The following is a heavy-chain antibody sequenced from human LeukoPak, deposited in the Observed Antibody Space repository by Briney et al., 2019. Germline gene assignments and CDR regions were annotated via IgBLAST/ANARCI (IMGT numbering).Heavy chain of an antibody. D-gene: IGHD5-18*01. J-gene: IGHJ4*02. Sequence: SETLSLTCTVSGGSISITGYYWGWIRQPPGKGLEWIGSIYRSGSAYYKPSPTSRVTMSVDTSKNQFSLKLSSVTASDTAVYYCARHRGYSYGYLDYWGQGTLVSVSS. V-gene: IGHV4-39*01. CDR1: GGSISITGYY. CDR2: IYRSGSA. CDR3: ARHRGYSYGYLDY.